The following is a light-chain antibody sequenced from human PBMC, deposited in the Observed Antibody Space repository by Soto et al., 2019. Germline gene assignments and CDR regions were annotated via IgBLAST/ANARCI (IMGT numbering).Light chain of an antibody. J-gene: IGLJ2*01. V-gene: IGLV2-14*01. Sequence: QSVLTQPASVSGSPGQSLTISCTGTSSDVGGYNYVSWYQQHPGKAPKLMIYDVSNRPSGVSNRFSGSKSGNTASLTISGLQPEDEADFYCSSYTSSSTLVLFGGGTKLTVL. CDR1: SSDVGGYNY. CDR3: SSYTSSSTLVL. CDR2: DVS.